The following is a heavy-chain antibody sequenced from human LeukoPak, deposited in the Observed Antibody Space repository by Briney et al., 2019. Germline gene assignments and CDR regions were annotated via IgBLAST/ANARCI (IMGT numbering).Heavy chain of an antibody. CDR1: GYTFTGYY. CDR2: INPNSGGT. J-gene: IGHJ4*02. CDR3: ARDDGGVVVIPNDY. D-gene: IGHD3-22*01. V-gene: IGHV1-2*02. Sequence: GASVKVSCKASGYTFTGYYMHWVRQAPGQGLEWMGWINPNSGGTNYAQKFQGRVTMTRDTSISTAYMELSRLRSDDTAAYYCARDDGGVVVIPNDYWGQGTLVTVSS.